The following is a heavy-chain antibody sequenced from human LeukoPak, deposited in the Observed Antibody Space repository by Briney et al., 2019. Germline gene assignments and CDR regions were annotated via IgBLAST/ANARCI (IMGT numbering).Heavy chain of an antibody. CDR1: GGSVSSNW. V-gene: IGHV4-4*02. J-gene: IGHJ4*02. D-gene: IGHD1-26*01. CDR3: ARHLGAPGTRGFDF. CDR2: VYYRGNT. Sequence: SETLSLTCAVSGGSVSSNWWSWVRQPPGKGLEWIGKVYYRGNTNFDPSLWGRVAMSVDTSNNQLSLKLSSVTAADTAVYYCARHLGAPGTRGFDFWGQGILVTVSS.